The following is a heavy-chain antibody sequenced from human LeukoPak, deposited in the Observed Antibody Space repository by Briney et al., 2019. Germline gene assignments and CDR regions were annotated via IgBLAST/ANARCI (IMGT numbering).Heavy chain of an antibody. V-gene: IGHV3-9*01. CDR1: GFTFSTYG. Sequence: GGSLRLSCAASGFTFSTYGMHWVRQAPGKGLEWGAGISWNSGSIGYADSVKGRFTISTDKAKNSLYLQMNSLRAEDTALYSCEKDMGYSSMAGAFDIWGQGTMVTVSS. CDR3: EKDMGYSSMAGAFDI. D-gene: IGHD6-13*01. J-gene: IGHJ3*02. CDR2: ISWNSGSI.